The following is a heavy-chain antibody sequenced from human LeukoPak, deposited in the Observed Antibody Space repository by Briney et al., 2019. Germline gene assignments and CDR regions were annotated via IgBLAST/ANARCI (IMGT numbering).Heavy chain of an antibody. CDR1: GGSISSYY. J-gene: IGHJ4*02. V-gene: IGHV4-59*01. D-gene: IGHD2-15*01. CDR3: ARGYCSGGRCYHDFDY. Sequence: PSETLSLTCTVSGGSISSYYWSWIRQPPGKGLEWIGFIHYSGSPKYNPSLKSRVTISVDPSKNQFSLRLSSVTAADTAVYYCARGYCSGGRCYHDFDYWGQGTLVTVSS. CDR2: IHYSGSP.